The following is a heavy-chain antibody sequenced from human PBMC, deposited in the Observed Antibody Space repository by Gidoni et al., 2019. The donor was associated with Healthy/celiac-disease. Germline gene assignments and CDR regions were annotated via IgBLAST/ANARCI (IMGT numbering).Heavy chain of an antibody. Sequence: ELQMLESGGGLVQPGGSLRLSCAASGSTSSSYAMSWVLQAPGKGLVWVSAISGSGGSTYYADSVKGRFTISRDNSKNTLYLQMNSLRAEDTAVYYCATRGSGYYHAFDIWGQGTMVTVSS. CDR1: GSTSSSYA. CDR3: ATRGSGYYHAFDI. V-gene: IGHV3-23*01. D-gene: IGHD3-22*01. J-gene: IGHJ3*02. CDR2: ISGSGGST.